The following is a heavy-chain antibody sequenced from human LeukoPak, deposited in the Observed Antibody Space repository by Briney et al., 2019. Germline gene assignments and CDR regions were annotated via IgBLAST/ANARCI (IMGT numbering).Heavy chain of an antibody. J-gene: IGHJ4*02. V-gene: IGHV3-23*01. CDR1: GFTFSSYA. Sequence: GGSLKLSCAASGFTFSSYAMSWVRQAPGKGLEWVPAISGSGGSTYYADSVKGRFTISRDKSKNTLYLQMNSLRAEDTAVYYCAKENTRYSGYPSGEFDYWGQGTLVTVSS. D-gene: IGHD5-12*01. CDR2: ISGSGGST. CDR3: AKENTRYSGYPSGEFDY.